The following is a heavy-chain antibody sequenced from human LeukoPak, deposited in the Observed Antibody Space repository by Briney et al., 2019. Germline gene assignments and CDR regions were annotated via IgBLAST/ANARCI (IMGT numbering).Heavy chain of an antibody. Sequence: PGGSLRLSCAASGLTVTNAWMNWVRQAPGKGLEWVSAISGSGGSTYYADSVKGRFTISRDNSKNTLYLQMNSLRAEDTAVYYCAKVNSRYSSGWPPGYYYGMDVWGQGTTVTVSS. D-gene: IGHD6-19*01. CDR2: ISGSGGST. V-gene: IGHV3-23*01. J-gene: IGHJ6*02. CDR1: GLTVTNAW. CDR3: AKVNSRYSSGWPPGYYYGMDV.